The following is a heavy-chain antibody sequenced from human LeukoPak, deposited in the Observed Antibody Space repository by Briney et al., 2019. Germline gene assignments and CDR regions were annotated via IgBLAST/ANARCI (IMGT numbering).Heavy chain of an antibody. CDR3: ASVYGGNSWDGDY. J-gene: IGHJ4*02. D-gene: IGHD4-23*01. Sequence: GGSLRLSCEASGLTFSSYEMNWVRQAPGKGLEWVSYISSSGSTIYYADSVKGRFTISRDNAKNSLYLQMNSLRAEDTAVYYCASVYGGNSWDGDYWGQGTLVTVSS. CDR2: ISSSGSTI. CDR1: GLTFSSYE. V-gene: IGHV3-48*03.